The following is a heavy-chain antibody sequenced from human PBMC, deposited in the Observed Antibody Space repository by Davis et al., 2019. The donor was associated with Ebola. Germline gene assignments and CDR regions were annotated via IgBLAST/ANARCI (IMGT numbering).Heavy chain of an antibody. V-gene: IGHV3-21*01. J-gene: IGHJ6*02. CDR3: ARDRPLDFFFGDYYGMDV. CDR1: GFTFSTYS. CDR2: ISSDSDYI. Sequence: GGSLRLSCAASGFTFSTYSMSWVRQAPGKELEWVSSISSDSDYIYYADSAKGRFTISRDNAKYSLFLQKNSLRAEDTAVYYCARDRPLDFFFGDYYGMDVWGQGTTVTVSS. D-gene: IGHD3-16*01.